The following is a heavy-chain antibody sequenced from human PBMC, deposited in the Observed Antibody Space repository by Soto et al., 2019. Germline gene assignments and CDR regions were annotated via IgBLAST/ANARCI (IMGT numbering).Heavy chain of an antibody. D-gene: IGHD5-12*01. V-gene: IGHV4-59*08. J-gene: IGHJ4*02. CDR3: ASADGYNSAGLLG. Sequence: SETLSLTCTVSGGSISSYYWSWIRQPPGKELQYIGYIYYSGSTNYNPSLKSRVTISDDTSTNQFSLTLSSVTAADTAVYYCASADGYNSAGLLGWGQGTLVTVSS. CDR2: IYYSGST. CDR1: GGSISSYY.